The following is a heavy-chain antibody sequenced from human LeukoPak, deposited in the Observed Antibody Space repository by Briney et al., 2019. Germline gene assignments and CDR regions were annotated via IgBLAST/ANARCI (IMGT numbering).Heavy chain of an antibody. J-gene: IGHJ1*01. CDR2: ISYDGSDK. V-gene: IGHV3-30*01. D-gene: IGHD3-22*01. CDR1: GVTFSTYD. Sequence: GGSLRLSCAASGVTFSTYDMHWVRQAPGKGLEWVAVISYDGSDKFYADSVKGRFTISRDNSRNTLFLQMNSLRAEDTAVYFCAGTVRHSSDSGGQLHHWGQGTLVTVSS. CDR3: AGTVRHSSDSGGQLHH.